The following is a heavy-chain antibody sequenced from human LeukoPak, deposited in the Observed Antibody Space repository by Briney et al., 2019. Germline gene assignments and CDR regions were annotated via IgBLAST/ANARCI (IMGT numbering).Heavy chain of an antibody. Sequence: GGSLRLSCAASGFTFSDYYMSWIRQAPGKGLEWVSYISSSGSTIYYADSVKGRFTISRDNAKNSLYLQMNSLRAEDTAVYYCARARIAARPSSESVWGKGTTVTASS. CDR2: ISSSGSTI. D-gene: IGHD6-6*01. CDR3: ARARIAARPSSESV. CDR1: GFTFSDYY. J-gene: IGHJ6*04. V-gene: IGHV3-11*01.